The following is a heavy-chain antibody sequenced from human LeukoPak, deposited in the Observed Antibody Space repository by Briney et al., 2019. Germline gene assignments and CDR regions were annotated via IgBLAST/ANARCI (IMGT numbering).Heavy chain of an antibody. CDR2: ISSSSSYI. D-gene: IGHD2-15*01. CDR3: ARDLVAGGQSFDAFDI. V-gene: IGHV3-11*06. CDR1: GFTFSDYY. J-gene: IGHJ3*02. Sequence: GGSLRLSCAASGFTFSDYYMSWIRQAPGKGLEWVSSISSSSSYIYYADSVKGRFTISRDNAKNSLYLQMSSLRAEDTAVYYCARDLVAGGQSFDAFDIWGQGTMVTVSS.